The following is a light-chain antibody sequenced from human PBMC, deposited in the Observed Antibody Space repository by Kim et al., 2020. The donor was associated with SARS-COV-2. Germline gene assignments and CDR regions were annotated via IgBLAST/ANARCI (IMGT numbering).Light chain of an antibody. CDR1: NIGSKS. V-gene: IGLV3-21*04. CDR2: YDS. CDR3: QVWDSSSDRGV. Sequence: SYELTQPPSVSVAPGKKARITCGRNNIGSKSVHWYQQKPGQAPVLVIYYDSDRPSGIPERFSGSNSGNTATLTISRVEAGDEADYSCQVWDSSSDRGVFGGGTQLTVL. J-gene: IGLJ2*01.